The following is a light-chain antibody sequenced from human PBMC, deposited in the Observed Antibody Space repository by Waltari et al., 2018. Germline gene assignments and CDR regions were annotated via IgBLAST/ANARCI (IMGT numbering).Light chain of an antibody. CDR3: MQGTPWPYT. J-gene: IGKJ2*01. CDR2: KVA. Sequence: DVVMTQSPLSLPVTLGQPASISCRSSHSRVHSDGNTYLYWFQQRPGQSPRRLIYKVATLDVGVPATFPGSGSGPDFTLKISMVAAADVGVYYCMQGTPWPYTFGQGTKLE. V-gene: IGKV2-30*02. CDR1: HSRVHSDGNTY.